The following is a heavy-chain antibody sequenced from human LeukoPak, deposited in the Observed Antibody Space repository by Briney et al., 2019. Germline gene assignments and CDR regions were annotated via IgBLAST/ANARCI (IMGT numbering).Heavy chain of an antibody. V-gene: IGHV4-61*02. D-gene: IGHD3-10*01. CDR3: ARRVMVRGVYFDY. J-gene: IGHJ4*02. CDR1: GDSISSGDYY. CDR2: ISSSGST. Sequence: SETLSLTCTVSGDSISSGDYYWSWIRQPAGKGLEWIGRISSSGSTNYNPSLKSRVTISVDTSKNQFSLKLSSVTAADTAVYYCARRVMVRGVYFDYWGQGTLVTVSS.